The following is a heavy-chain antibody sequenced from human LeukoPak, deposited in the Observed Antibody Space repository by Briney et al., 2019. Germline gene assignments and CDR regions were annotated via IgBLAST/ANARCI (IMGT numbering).Heavy chain of an antibody. Sequence: GESLKISCEGSGYSFTTYWIAWVRQMPGKGLEWMGIIFPGDSDTRYSPSFQGQVTISADKSISTAYLQWSSLKASDTAMYYCARRGRGYCSSTSCFLDYWGQGTLVTVSS. J-gene: IGHJ4*02. V-gene: IGHV5-51*01. CDR2: IFPGDSDT. CDR1: GYSFTTYW. CDR3: ARRGRGYCSSTSCFLDY. D-gene: IGHD2-2*01.